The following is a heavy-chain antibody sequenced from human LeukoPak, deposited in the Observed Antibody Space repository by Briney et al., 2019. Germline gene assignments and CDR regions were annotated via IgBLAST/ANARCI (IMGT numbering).Heavy chain of an antibody. D-gene: IGHD3-3*01. CDR3: ARASDYYDFWSGTIWYYFDY. CDR2: INPNSGGT. CDR1: GYTFTGYY. V-gene: IGHV1-2*02. J-gene: IGHJ4*02. Sequence: ASVKVSCKASGYTFTGYYMHWVRQAPGQGLEWMAWINPNSGGTNYAQKFQGRVTMTRDTSISTAYMELSRLRSDDTAVYYCARASDYYDFWSGTIWYYFDYWGQGTLVTVSS.